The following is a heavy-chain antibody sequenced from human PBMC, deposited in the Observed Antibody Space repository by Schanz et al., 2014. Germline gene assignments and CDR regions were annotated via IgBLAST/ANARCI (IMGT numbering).Heavy chain of an antibody. J-gene: IGHJ3*01. CDR3: ARGTMPRTFDL. CDR1: RSTFSSYT. D-gene: IGHD2-2*01. V-gene: IGHV1-69*02. Sequence: QVQLVQSGAEVKKPGSSVKVSCKASRSTFSSYTISWVRQARGQGLEWVRRFIPILDVGNYAQQFQGRVTFTADKSTSTAYMKLSSLRYEVTALYDCARGTMPRTFDLWGQGTMVTVSS. CDR2: FIPILDVG.